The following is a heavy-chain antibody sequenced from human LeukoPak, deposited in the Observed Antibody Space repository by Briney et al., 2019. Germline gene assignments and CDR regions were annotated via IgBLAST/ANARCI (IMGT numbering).Heavy chain of an antibody. CDR2: INHSGST. J-gene: IGHJ3*02. CDR1: GGSFSGYY. D-gene: IGHD3-22*01. CDR3: ARGAVITLDAFDI. Sequence: SETLSLTCAVYGGSFSGYYWSWIRQPPGKGLEWIGEINHSGSTNYNPSLKSRVTISVDTSKNQFSLKLSSVTAADTAVYYCARGAVITLDAFDIWGQGTMATVSS. V-gene: IGHV4-34*01.